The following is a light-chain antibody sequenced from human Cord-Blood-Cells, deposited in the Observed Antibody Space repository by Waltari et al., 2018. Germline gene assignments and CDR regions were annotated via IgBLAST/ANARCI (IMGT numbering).Light chain of an antibody. V-gene: IGKV4-1*01. Sequence: DIVMTQSLDSLAVSLGERATINCKSSQSVLYSSKNKNYLAWYQQKPGQPPKLLIYWAATRVSGVPDRFSGSGSGTDFTLTISSLQAEDVAVYYCQQYYSTHPTFGQGTKVEIK. J-gene: IGKJ1*01. CDR3: QQYYSTHPT. CDR2: WAA. CDR1: QSVLYSSKNKNY.